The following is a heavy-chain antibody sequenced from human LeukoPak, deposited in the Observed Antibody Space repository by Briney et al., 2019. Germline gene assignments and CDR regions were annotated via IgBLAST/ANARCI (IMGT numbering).Heavy chain of an antibody. Sequence: GASAKVSCKTSGYTLTDYYIHWVRQAPGQGLEWMGWINCKSGGTKYAPKFDGRVTMSRAPSINTAFMELTSLTVDDTALYYCARGGSVVHPPEYTHHWGQGTLVTVSS. V-gene: IGHV1-2*02. CDR2: INCKSGGT. D-gene: IGHD1-26*01. CDR3: ARGGSVVHPPEYTHH. CDR1: GYTLTDYY. J-gene: IGHJ1*01.